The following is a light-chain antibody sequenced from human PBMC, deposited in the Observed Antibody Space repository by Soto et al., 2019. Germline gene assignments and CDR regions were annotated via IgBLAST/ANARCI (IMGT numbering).Light chain of an antibody. CDR3: QQYNSYSRT. CDR1: QSISSR. Sequence: DIQMTQSPSTLSASVGDRVTITCRASQSISSRLAWYQPKPGKAPKLLIYDASSLESGVRSLFSGSGSGTEFPLTISSLQPDDFATLYCQQYNSYSRTFGQGTKLEIK. V-gene: IGKV1-5*01. CDR2: DAS. J-gene: IGKJ2*01.